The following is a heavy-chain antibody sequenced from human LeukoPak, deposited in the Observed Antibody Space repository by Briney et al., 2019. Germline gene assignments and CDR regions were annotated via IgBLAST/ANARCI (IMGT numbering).Heavy chain of an antibody. CDR1: GFTFDDYA. J-gene: IGHJ5*02. V-gene: IGHV3-43*02. CDR2: ISGDGDNT. CDR3: AKDLGPSGAGWFDP. D-gene: IGHD4-17*01. Sequence: GGSLRLSCAASGFTFDDYAMPWVRQGPGKGLEWLSLISGDGDNTYYADSVKGRFTISRDNSKNSLYLQMNSLRSEDTALYYCAKDLGPSGAGWFDPWGQGTLVTVSS.